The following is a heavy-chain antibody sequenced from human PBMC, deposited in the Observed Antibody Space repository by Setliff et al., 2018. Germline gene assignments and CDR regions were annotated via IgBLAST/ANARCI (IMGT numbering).Heavy chain of an antibody. CDR2: IKAKTEGGTT. CDR3: ARDPYYNFWSGYYGPNYYMDV. Sequence: GGSLRLSCAASRFIFSSAWMSWVRQAPGKGLAWVGRIKAKTEGGTTAYAAPVRGRFTISRDDSENTLYLQMNSLRAEDTAVYYCARDPYYNFWSGYYGPNYYMDVWGKGTTVTVSS. J-gene: IGHJ6*03. CDR1: RFIFSSAW. V-gene: IGHV3-15*01. D-gene: IGHD3-3*01.